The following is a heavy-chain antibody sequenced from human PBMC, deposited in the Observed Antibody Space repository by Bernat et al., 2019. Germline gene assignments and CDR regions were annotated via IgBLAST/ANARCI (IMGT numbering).Heavy chain of an antibody. V-gene: IGHV3-66*01. CDR1: GFTVSSNY. CDR2: IYSGGST. J-gene: IGHJ6*02. Sequence: EVQLVESGGGLVQPGGSLRLSCAASGFTVSSNYMSWVRQAPGKGLEWVSVIYSGGSTYYADSVKGRFTISRDNSKNTLYLKMNSLRAEDTAVYYCARDNYGSSGSGMDVWGQVTAVTVSS. D-gene: IGHD3-22*01. CDR3: ARDNYGSSGSGMDV.